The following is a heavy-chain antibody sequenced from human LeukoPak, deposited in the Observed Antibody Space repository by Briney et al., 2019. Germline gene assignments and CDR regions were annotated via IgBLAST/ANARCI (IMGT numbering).Heavy chain of an antibody. CDR2: IYYSGST. V-gene: IGHV4-61*08. D-gene: IGHD3-10*01. J-gene: IGHJ3*02. Sequence: SQTLSLTCTVSGGSITNLDYYWTWIRQPPGKGLEWIGYIYYSGSTNYNPSLKSRVTISVDTSKNQFSLKLSSVTAADTAVYYCARVEFDGSGVPTYAFDIWGQGTMVTVSS. CDR1: GGSITNLDYY. CDR3: ARVEFDGSGVPTYAFDI.